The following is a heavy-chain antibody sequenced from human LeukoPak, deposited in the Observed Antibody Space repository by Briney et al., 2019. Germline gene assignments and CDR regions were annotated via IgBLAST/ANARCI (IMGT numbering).Heavy chain of an antibody. CDR2: ISYDGSNK. CDR3: ATPHRGGYYDSSGYYYVPFDY. Sequence: GGSLRLSCAASGFTFSSYAMHWVRQAPGKGLEWVAVISYDGSNKYYADSVKGRFTISRDNSKNTLYLQMNSLRAEDTAVYYCATPHRGGYYDSSGYYYVPFDYWGQGTLVTVSS. V-gene: IGHV3-30-3*01. J-gene: IGHJ4*02. D-gene: IGHD3-22*01. CDR1: GFTFSSYA.